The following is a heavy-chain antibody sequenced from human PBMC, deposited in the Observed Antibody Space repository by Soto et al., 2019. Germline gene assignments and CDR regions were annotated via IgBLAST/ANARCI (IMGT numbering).Heavy chain of an antibody. V-gene: IGHV1-18*01. J-gene: IGHJ5*02. Sequence: ASGKVSCKASGYTFTRYGISWVRQAPGQGLEWMGWISAYNGNTNYAQKLQGRVTMTTDTSTSTAYMELRSLRSDDTAVYYCARYPKLPKQNWFDPWGQGTLVTVSS. D-gene: IGHD2-15*01. CDR3: ARYPKLPKQNWFDP. CDR1: GYTFTRYG. CDR2: ISAYNGNT.